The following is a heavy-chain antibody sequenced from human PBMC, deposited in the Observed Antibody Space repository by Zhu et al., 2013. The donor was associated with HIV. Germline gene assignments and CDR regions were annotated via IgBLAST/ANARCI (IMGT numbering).Heavy chain of an antibody. CDR3: ATLFFQTGLGYHSSGYYHYYDC. J-gene: IGHJ4*02. V-gene: IGHV1-24*01. Sequence: QVQLVQSGAEVKKPGASVKVSCKVSGYTLTELSMHWVRQAPGRGLEWMGAFDPEDGETIYAQNFQGRVTMTEDTATDTAYMELSSLRSEDTAVYYCATLFFQTGLGYHSSGYYHYYDCWGQGTLVTVSX. CDR1: GYTLTELS. CDR2: FDPEDGET. D-gene: IGHD3-22*01.